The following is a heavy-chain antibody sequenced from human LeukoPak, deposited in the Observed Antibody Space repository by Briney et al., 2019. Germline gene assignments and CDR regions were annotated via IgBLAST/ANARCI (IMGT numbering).Heavy chain of an antibody. CDR1: GGSISSSSYY. V-gene: IGHV4-39*01. CDR2: IYYSGST. Sequence: SETLSLTCTVSGGSISSSSYYWAWIRQPPGKGLEWIGSIYYSGSTYYNPSLNSRASMSVDTSKNQFSLMLYSVTAADTAVYYCARPVPDYYDSNGITYYYDYWGQGTLVTVSS. CDR3: ARPVPDYYDSNGITYYYDY. D-gene: IGHD3-22*01. J-gene: IGHJ4*02.